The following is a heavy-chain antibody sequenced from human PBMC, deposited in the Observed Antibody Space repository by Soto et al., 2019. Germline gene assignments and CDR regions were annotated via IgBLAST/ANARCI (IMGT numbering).Heavy chain of an antibody. J-gene: IGHJ3*02. CDR2: ISSDGSSR. Sequence: EVPLVESGGGLVQPGGSLRLSCAASGFSFSGYWMHWVRQAPGKGLVWVSRISSDGSSRSYADSVKGRFTISRDNAKNTLNLQMNSLRAEDTAVYYCVRSNARVDDAFDIWGQGTMVTVSS. V-gene: IGHV3-74*01. D-gene: IGHD6-13*01. CDR1: GFSFSGYW. CDR3: VRSNARVDDAFDI.